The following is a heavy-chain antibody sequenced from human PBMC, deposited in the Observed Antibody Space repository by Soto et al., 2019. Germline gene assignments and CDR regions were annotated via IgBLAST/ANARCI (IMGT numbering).Heavy chain of an antibody. CDR2: ISAYNGNT. J-gene: IGHJ4*02. CDR3: ARDGYYDSSGYRSDFDD. Sequence: QVQLVQSGAEVKKPGASVKVSCKASGYTFTSYGISWVRQAPGQGLEWMGWISAYNGNTNYAQKLQGRVTMTTDTSTSKAYMELRSLRSDDTAVYYCARDGYYDSSGYRSDFDDWGQGTLVTVSS. D-gene: IGHD3-22*01. V-gene: IGHV1-18*01. CDR1: GYTFTSYG.